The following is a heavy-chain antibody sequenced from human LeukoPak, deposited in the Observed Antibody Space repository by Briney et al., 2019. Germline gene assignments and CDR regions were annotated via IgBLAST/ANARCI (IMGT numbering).Heavy chain of an antibody. J-gene: IGHJ4*02. CDR3: ARTLFYGGSGTYDY. D-gene: IGHD4-23*01. CDR2: INPNSGGT. CDR1: GYTFTGYY. Sequence: ASVKVSCKASGYTFTGYYMHWVRQAPGQGLEWMGRINPNSGGTNYAQKFQGRVTITADESTSTAYMELSSLRSEDTAVYYCARTLFYGGSGTYDYWGQGTLVTVSS. V-gene: IGHV1-2*06.